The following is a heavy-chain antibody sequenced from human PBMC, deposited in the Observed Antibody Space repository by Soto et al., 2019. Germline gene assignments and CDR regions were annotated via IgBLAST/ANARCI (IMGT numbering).Heavy chain of an antibody. J-gene: IGHJ3*02. CDR2: ISTNGRTT. CDR1: GFTFSSYS. Sequence: GGSLRLSCEASGFTFSSYSMKWVRQAPGKGLEWLSFISTNGRTTYYADSVKGRFTISRDNAQNSLYLQVNSLRVEDTAVYYCARNLIKGYCSGGSCRIDAFDIWGPGTMVTVS. D-gene: IGHD2-15*01. CDR3: ARNLIKGYCSGGSCRIDAFDI. V-gene: IGHV3-48*01.